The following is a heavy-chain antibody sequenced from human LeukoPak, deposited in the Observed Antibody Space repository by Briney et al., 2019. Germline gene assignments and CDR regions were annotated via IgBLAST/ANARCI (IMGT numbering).Heavy chain of an antibody. V-gene: IGHV4-34*01. J-gene: IGHJ6*03. CDR2: INHSGST. Sequence: SETLSLTCAVSGGSFSGYYWSWIRQSPEKGLEWIGEINHSGSTNYNPSLKSRVTISVDTSKNQFSLKLSSVTAADTAVYYCARVSRNHCSSTSCPEAHYYYYYYMDVWGKGTTVTISS. CDR3: ARVSRNHCSSTSCPEAHYYYYYYMDV. D-gene: IGHD2-2*01. CDR1: GGSFSGYY.